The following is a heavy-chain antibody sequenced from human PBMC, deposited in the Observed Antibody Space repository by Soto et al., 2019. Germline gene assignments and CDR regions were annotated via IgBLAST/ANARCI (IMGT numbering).Heavy chain of an antibody. CDR3: ARGIRDGYNYLDY. Sequence: LCGGSISSGDYYWSWIRQPPGKGLEWIGYIYYSGSTYYNPSLKIRVTISVDTSKNQFSLKLSSVTAADTAVYYCARGIRDGYNYLDYWGQGTLVTVSS. D-gene: IGHD5-12*01. V-gene: IGHV4-30-4*01. CDR2: IYYSGST. J-gene: IGHJ4*02. CDR1: GGSISSGDYY.